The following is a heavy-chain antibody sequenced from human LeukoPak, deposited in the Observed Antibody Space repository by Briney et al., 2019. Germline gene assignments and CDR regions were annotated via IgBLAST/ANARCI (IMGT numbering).Heavy chain of an antibody. CDR2: IYYSGST. CDR3: ARDEKGYSSSSRGFYYGMDV. J-gene: IGHJ6*02. CDR1: GGSISSCGYY. V-gene: IGHV4-31*03. Sequence: SETLSLTCTVSGGSISSCGYYWSWIRQHPGKGLEWIGYIYYSGSTYYNPSLKSRVTISVDTSKNQFSLKLSSVTAADTAVYYCARDEKGYSSSSRGFYYGMDVWGQGTTVTVSS. D-gene: IGHD6-6*01.